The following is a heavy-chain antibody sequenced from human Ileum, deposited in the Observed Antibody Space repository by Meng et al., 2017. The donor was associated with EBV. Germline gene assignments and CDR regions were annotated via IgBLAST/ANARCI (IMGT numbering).Heavy chain of an antibody. CDR1: GFTLGDYY. J-gene: IGHJ4*02. CDR3: ARENYGSDY. Sequence: VLVVESGGRLVHPGGSLRFSCVASGFTLGDYYMGWTRQAPGKGLEWISYIDRGSTTINYADSVKGRFTISRDNAMNTLYLEMNYLRADDTAVYYCARENYGSDYWGQGTLVTVSS. CDR2: IDRGSTTI. D-gene: IGHD4-17*01. V-gene: IGHV3-11*01.